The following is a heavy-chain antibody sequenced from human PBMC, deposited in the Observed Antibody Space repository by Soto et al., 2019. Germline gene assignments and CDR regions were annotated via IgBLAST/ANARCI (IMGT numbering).Heavy chain of an antibody. CDR1: GYTFTSYY. CDR2: INPSGGST. J-gene: IGHJ6*02. CDR3: ARDQPIRDYGMDV. V-gene: IGHV1-46*01. Sequence: GGSLRLSCKASGYTFTSYYMHWVRQAPGQGLEWMGIINPSGGSTSYAQKFQGRVTMTRDTSTSTVYMELSSLRSEDTAVYCCARDQPIRDYGMDVWGQGTTVTVSS. D-gene: IGHD2-21*01.